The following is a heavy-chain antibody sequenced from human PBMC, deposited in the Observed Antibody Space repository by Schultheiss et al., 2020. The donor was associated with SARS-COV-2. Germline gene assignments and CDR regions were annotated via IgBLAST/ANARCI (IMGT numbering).Heavy chain of an antibody. J-gene: IGHJ6*02. V-gene: IGHV3-21*01. CDR3: AREWQWLVDPGSGMDV. CDR1: GFTFSNYG. D-gene: IGHD6-19*01. CDR2: ISSSSSYI. Sequence: GGSLRLSCAASGFTFSNYGMRWVRQAPGKGLEWVSSISSSSSYIYYADSVKGRFTISRDNAKNSLYLQMNSLRAEDTAVYYCAREWQWLVDPGSGMDVWGQGTTVTVSS.